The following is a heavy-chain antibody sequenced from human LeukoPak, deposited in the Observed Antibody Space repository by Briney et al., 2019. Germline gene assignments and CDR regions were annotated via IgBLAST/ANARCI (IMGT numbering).Heavy chain of an antibody. CDR3: VREREGSNSEH. CDR2: IYSDGNT. V-gene: IGHV3-53*01. D-gene: IGHD1-26*01. Sequence: GGSLRLSCAASGFTLNNYAMSWVRQAPGMGLEWVSTIYSDGNTYYPDSVKGRFTISRDGSKNTLYLQLNSLRTEDTAIYYCVREREGSNSEHWGQGTLVTVSS. CDR1: GFTLNNYA. J-gene: IGHJ1*01.